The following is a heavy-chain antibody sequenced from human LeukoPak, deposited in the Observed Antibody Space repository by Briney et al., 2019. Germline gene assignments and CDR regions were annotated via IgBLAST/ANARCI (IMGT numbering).Heavy chain of an antibody. V-gene: IGHV4-59*08. CDR2: IYSSGSA. J-gene: IGHJ4*01. D-gene: IGHD3-22*01. CDR1: GASIKNNF. CDR3: ARHRDYYDT. Sequence: PSETLSVTCTVSGASIKNNFWTWILQPPGKGLQWIGYIYSSGSATYNPSLKSRVIISGDTSKNQTSLNLTSVTAADTAVYFCARHRDYYDTWGHGTLVNVAS.